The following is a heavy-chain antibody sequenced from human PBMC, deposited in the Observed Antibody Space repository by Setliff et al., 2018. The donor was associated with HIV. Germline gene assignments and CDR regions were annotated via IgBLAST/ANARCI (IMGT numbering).Heavy chain of an antibody. V-gene: IGHV4-31*03. CDR3: ARGAITMVRGVGFDP. D-gene: IGHD3-10*01. CDR1: GGSISRGGYY. CDR2: IYYSGST. J-gene: IGHJ5*02. Sequence: SETLSLTCTVSGGSISRGGYYWSWIRQHPGKGLEWIGYIYYSGSTYYNPSLKSRVTISVDTSKNQFSLKLSSVTAADTAVYYCARGAITMVRGVGFDPLGPGTLVTVSS.